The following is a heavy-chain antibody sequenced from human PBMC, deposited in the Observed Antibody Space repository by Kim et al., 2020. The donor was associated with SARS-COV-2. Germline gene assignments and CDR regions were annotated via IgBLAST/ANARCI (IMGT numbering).Heavy chain of an antibody. CDR3: ATQWELVYYGMDV. D-gene: IGHD1-26*01. V-gene: IGHV3-30*03. CDR2: ISYDGSNK. CDR1: GFTFSSYG. Sequence: GGSLRLSCAASGFTFSSYGMHWVRQAPGKGLEWVAVISYDGSNKYYADSVKGRFTISRDNSKNTLYLQMNSLRAEDTAVYYCATQWELVYYGMDVWGQGTTVTVSS. J-gene: IGHJ6*02.